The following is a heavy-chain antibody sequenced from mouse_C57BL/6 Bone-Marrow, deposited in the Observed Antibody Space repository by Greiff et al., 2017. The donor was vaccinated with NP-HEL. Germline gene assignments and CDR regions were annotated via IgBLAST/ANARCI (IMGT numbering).Heavy chain of an antibody. D-gene: IGHD2-5*01. CDR1: GYTFTSYW. CDR3: GNSNYVTINFDK. J-gene: IGHJ2*03. Sequence: QVHVKQPGAELVKPGASVKLSCKASGYTFTSYWMHWVKQRPGPGLEWIGMIHPNSGSTNYNEKFKSKATLTVDKSSSTAYMQLSSLTSEDSAVYYCGNSNYVTINFDKWDRGTGLSVTS. CDR2: IHPNSGST. V-gene: IGHV1-64*01.